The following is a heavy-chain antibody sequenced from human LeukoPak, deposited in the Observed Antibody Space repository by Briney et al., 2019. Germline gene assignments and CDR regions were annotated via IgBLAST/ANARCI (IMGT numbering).Heavy chain of an antibody. V-gene: IGHV3-30*18. CDR1: GFTFSSSA. CDR3: AKGNDIGGYYYPHFDY. CDR2: ISSDGNNK. D-gene: IGHD3-22*01. Sequence: QSGGSLRLSCAASGFTFSSSAMSWVRQAPGKGLEWVAVISSDGNNKNYVDSVKGRFTFSRDNSKNTLYLQMNSLRAEDTAVYYCAKGNDIGGYYYPHFDYWGQGTLVTVSS. J-gene: IGHJ4*02.